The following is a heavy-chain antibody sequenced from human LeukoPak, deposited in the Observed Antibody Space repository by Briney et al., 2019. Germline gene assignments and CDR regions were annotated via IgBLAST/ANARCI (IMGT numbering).Heavy chain of an antibody. J-gene: IGHJ4*02. CDR1: GGSISSYY. Sequence: KPSETLSLTCTVSGGSISSYYWSWIRQPPGKGLEWIGYIYYSGSTNYNPSLKSRVTISVDTSKNQFSLKLSSQTAADTAVYYCARGTYGSSWQLEHFDYWGQGTLVTVSS. CDR3: ARGTYGSSWQLEHFDY. D-gene: IGHD6-13*01. V-gene: IGHV4-59*01. CDR2: IYYSGST.